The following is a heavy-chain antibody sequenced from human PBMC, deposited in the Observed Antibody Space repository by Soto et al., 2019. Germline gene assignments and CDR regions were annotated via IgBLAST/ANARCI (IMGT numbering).Heavy chain of an antibody. CDR3: AKAHRLTIVVVPAAESLYFDY. D-gene: IGHD2-2*01. CDR1: GFTFSSYA. Sequence: EVQLLESGGGLVQPGGSLRLSCAASGFTFSSYATSWVRQAPGKGLEWVSAISGSGGSTYYADSVKGRFTISRDNSKNTLYLQMNSLRAEDTAVYYCAKAHRLTIVVVPAAESLYFDYWGQGTLVTVSS. CDR2: ISGSGGST. J-gene: IGHJ4*02. V-gene: IGHV3-23*01.